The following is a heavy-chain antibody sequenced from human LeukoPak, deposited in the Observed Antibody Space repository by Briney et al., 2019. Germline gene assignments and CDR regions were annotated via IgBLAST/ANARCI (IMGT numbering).Heavy chain of an antibody. CDR1: GFSISNYW. D-gene: IGHD5-12*01. CDR2: IKQAESER. CDR3: AKDLGGSGYTTYYFDY. Sequence: SGGSLRLSCAGSGFSISNYWMSWVRQAPGKGLEWVANIKQAESERFYVDSVKDRFIISRENAENSVYLQMNSLRDEDTALYYCAKDLGGSGYTTYYFDYWGQGTLVTVSS. J-gene: IGHJ4*02. V-gene: IGHV3-7*03.